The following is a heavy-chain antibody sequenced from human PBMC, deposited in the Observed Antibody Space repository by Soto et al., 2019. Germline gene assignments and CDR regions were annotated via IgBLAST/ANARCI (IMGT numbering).Heavy chain of an antibody. Sequence: QVQLVQSGAEVKKPGASVKVSCKASGYTFTGYYMHWVRQAPGQGLEWMGWINPNSGGTNYAQKFQGWVTMTRDTSISTAYMELSRLRSDDTAVYYCARGSSGWESYYYYGMDVWGQGTMVTVSS. V-gene: IGHV1-2*04. J-gene: IGHJ6*02. CDR3: ARGSSGWESYYYYGMDV. CDR2: INPNSGGT. D-gene: IGHD6-19*01. CDR1: GYTFTGYY.